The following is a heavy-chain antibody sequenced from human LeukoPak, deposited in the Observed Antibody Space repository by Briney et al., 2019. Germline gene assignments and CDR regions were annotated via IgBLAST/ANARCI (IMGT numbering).Heavy chain of an antibody. CDR3: ASYPIRIAAHGGAFDI. J-gene: IGHJ3*02. CDR1: GFTFSSNS. Sequence: GGSLRLSCAASGFTFSSNSMNWVRHAPGQGLEWVSSISSSSSYIYYADSVKGRFTISRDNSKNTLYLQMNSLRAEDTAVYYCASYPIRIAAHGGAFDIWGQGTMVTVSS. CDR2: ISSSSSYI. D-gene: IGHD6-13*01. V-gene: IGHV3-21*04.